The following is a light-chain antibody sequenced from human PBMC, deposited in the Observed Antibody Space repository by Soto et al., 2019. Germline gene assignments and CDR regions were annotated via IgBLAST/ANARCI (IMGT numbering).Light chain of an antibody. CDR3: KYYNREPQLI. CDR2: GSS. J-gene: IGKJ4*01. CDR1: ENVGNN. Sequence: VLTQSPATLSLSPGEAATLSCGATENVGNNLSWYQQRPGQAPRLLIYGSSTRAAGVPPRFSGSGSGTESTLAISSLQSDDCGFYYCKYYNREPQLIFGGGTKLEI. V-gene: IGKV3-15*01.